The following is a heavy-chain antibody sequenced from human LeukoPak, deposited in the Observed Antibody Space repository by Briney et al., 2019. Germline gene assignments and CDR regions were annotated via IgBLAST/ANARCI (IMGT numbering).Heavy chain of an antibody. CDR3: ARGQPEIVVVVAARGGYLY. Sequence: PSETLSLTCTVSGGSISSYYWSWIRQPPGKGLEWIGYIYYSGSTNYNPSLKSRVTKSVDTSKNQFSLKLSSVTAADTAVYYCARGQPEIVVVVAARGGYLYWGQGTLVTVSS. CDR1: GGSISSYY. CDR2: IYYSGST. V-gene: IGHV4-59*12. D-gene: IGHD2-15*01. J-gene: IGHJ4*02.